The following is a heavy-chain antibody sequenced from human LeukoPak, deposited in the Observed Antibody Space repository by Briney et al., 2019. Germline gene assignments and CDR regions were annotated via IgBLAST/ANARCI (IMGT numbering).Heavy chain of an antibody. Sequence: PGGSLRLSCAASGFTFSIYAMSWVRQAPGKGLEWVSSISGSGGDTYYADSVKGRFTISRDNSKNTLYLQMNTLRAEDTAVYYCAEDATYGDSGVYSDHWGQGTLVTVSS. V-gene: IGHV3-23*01. CDR1: GFTFSIYA. D-gene: IGHD3-22*01. CDR2: ISGSGGDT. J-gene: IGHJ4*02. CDR3: AEDATYGDSGVYSDH.